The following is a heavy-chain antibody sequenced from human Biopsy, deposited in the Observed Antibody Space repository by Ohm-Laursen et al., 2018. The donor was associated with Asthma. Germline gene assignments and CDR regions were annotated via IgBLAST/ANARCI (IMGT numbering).Heavy chain of an antibody. V-gene: IGHV3-30*18. CDR1: GFTFSNYG. CDR3: AKDVFPGWELRRGPDY. Sequence: SLRLSCAAPGFTFSNYGMHWVRQAPGKGLDWVAVISFDRSNKNYTDSVKGRFTISRDNSRNTLHLQMNSLRAEDTAVYYCAKDVFPGWELRRGPDYWGQGTLVTVSS. J-gene: IGHJ4*02. D-gene: IGHD1-26*01. CDR2: ISFDRSNK.